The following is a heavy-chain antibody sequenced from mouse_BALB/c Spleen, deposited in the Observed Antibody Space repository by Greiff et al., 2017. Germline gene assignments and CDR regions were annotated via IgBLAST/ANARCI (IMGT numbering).Heavy chain of an antibody. V-gene: IGHV2-6-4*01. Sequence: VQRVESGPGLVAPSQSLSITCTVSGFSLTSYGVHWVRQPPGKGLEWLGMIWGGGSTDYNSALKSRLSISKDNSKSQVFLKMNSLQTDDTAMYYCAREGDGYGNYYAMDYWGQGTSVTVSS. CDR3: AREGDGYGNYYAMDY. D-gene: IGHD2-10*02. J-gene: IGHJ4*01. CDR1: GFSLTSYG. CDR2: IWGGGST.